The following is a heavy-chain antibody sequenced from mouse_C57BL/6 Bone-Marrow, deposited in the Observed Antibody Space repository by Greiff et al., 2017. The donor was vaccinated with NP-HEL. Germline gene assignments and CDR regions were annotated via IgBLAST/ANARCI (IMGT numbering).Heavy chain of an antibody. CDR1: GFSFTSYG. D-gene: IGHD2-3*01. CDR2: IWSGGST. J-gene: IGHJ4*01. V-gene: IGHV2-2*01. Sequence: QVQLQQSGPGLVQPSQSLSITCTVSGFSFTSYGVHWVRQSPGKGLEWLGVIWSGGSTDYNAAFISRLSISKDNSKSQVFFKMNSMQADDTAIYDSASNGYEGYYYAMDYWGQGTSVTVSS. CDR3: ASNGYEGYYYAMDY.